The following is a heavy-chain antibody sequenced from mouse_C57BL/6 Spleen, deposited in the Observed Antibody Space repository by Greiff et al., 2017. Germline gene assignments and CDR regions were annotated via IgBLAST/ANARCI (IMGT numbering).Heavy chain of an antibody. CDR3: ARSASYGRRVDY. Sequence: QVQLQQPGAELVMPGASVKLSCKASGYTFTSYWMHWVKQRPGQGLEWIGEIDPSDSYTNSNQKFKGKSTLTVDKSSSTAYMQLSSLTSEDSAVYYCARSASYGRRVDYWGQGTTLTVSS. V-gene: IGHV1-69*01. D-gene: IGHD1-1*01. CDR1: GYTFTSYW. J-gene: IGHJ2*01. CDR2: IDPSDSYT.